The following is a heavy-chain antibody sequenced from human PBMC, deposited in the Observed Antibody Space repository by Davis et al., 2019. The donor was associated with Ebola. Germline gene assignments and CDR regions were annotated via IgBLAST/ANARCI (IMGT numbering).Heavy chain of an antibody. J-gene: IGHJ5*02. CDR1: GYTFSGYA. V-gene: IGHV1-18*01. Sequence: ASVKVSCKTSGYTFSGYAISRVRQAPGQGLERIGRINAYNGPTNYAQNFQGRVTVSTDTSTSIAYMELRSLRSDDTALYYCARDATTVTTIWFDPWGQGTLVTVSS. CDR3: ARDATTVTTIWFDP. D-gene: IGHD4-17*01. CDR2: INAYNGPT.